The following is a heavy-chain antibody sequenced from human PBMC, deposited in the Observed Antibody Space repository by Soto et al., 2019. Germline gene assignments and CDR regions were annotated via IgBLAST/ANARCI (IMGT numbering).Heavy chain of an antibody. CDR2: MWSDGSNK. V-gene: IGHV3-33*01. D-gene: IGHD3-22*01. CDR3: ALSGGYYYFDY. CDR1: GFTFSFYG. Sequence: QVQLVESGGGVVQPGRSLRLSCAASGFTFSFYGMHWVRQAPGKGLEWVAVMWSDGSNKYYADSVKGRFTISRDNSKNTLYLQMNSLRAEATAVYYCALSGGYYYFDYWGQGTLVTVSS. J-gene: IGHJ4*02.